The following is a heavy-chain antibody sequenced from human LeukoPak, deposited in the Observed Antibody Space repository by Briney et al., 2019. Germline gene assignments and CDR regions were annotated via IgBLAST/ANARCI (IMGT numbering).Heavy chain of an antibody. D-gene: IGHD4-23*01. CDR1: GGSITSGGYS. V-gene: IGHV4-30-2*01. J-gene: IGHJ4*02. CDR2: IYHSGST. CDR3: ARGGAPYYGGNPYYFDY. Sequence: SETLSLTCAVSGGSITSGGYSWSWIRQPPGKGLEWIGYIYHSGSTYYNPSLKSRVTISVDRSKNQFSLKLSSVTAADTAVYYCARGGAPYYGGNPYYFDYWGQGTLVTVSS.